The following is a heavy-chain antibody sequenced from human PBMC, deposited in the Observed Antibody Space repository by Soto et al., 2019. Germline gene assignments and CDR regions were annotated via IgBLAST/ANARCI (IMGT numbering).Heavy chain of an antibody. J-gene: IGHJ6*02. CDR2: TYYRSKWYN. V-gene: IGHV6-1*01. Sequence: PSQTLSLTCAISGDSVSSNSAAWNWIGQSPSRGLEWLGRTYYRSKWYNDYAESVKSRITINPDTSKKQFSLQLNSVTPEDTDVFFFSRVLSDLPTGDYYYYGMDVWGQGTTVTVSS. D-gene: IGHD2-15*01. CDR3: SRVLSDLPTGDYYYYGMDV. CDR1: GDSVSSNSAA.